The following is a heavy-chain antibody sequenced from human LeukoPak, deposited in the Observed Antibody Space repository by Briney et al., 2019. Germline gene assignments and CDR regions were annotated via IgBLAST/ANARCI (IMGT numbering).Heavy chain of an antibody. CDR2: IYYSGST. J-gene: IGHJ6*02. CDR3: ARDQRTVGYYGIDV. Sequence: PSETLSLTCTVSGGSISGNHWSWVRRPPGKGLEWIGYIYYSGSTNYNPSLKSRVTISVDTSKNQFSLKLRSVTAADTAVYYCARDQRTVGYYGIDVWGRGTTVTVSS. V-gene: IGHV4-59*01. CDR1: GGSISGNH. D-gene: IGHD1-26*01.